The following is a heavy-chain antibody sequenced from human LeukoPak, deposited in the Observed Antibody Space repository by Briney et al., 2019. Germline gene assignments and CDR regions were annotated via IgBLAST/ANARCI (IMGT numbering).Heavy chain of an antibody. V-gene: IGHV1-69*13. CDR3: ARDRRIAAAGPFGY. J-gene: IGHJ4*02. D-gene: IGHD6-13*01. CDR1: GGTFSSYA. Sequence: SVKVSCKASGGTFSSYAISWVRQAPGQGLEWMGGIIPIFGTANYAQKFQGRVTITADESTSTAYMELSSLRSEDTAVYYCARDRRIAAAGPFGYWGQGTLVTVSS. CDR2: IIPIFGTA.